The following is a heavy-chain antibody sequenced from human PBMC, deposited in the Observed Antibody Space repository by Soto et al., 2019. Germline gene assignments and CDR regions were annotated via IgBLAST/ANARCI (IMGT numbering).Heavy chain of an antibody. J-gene: IGHJ4*02. Sequence: PSETLSLTCAVSGGSINSRYWWSCVRQSPGKGLEWIGEIYHSGSTNYNPSLKSRVTISVDKSKNQFSLNLSSVTAADTAVYYCARDQNGSGNYYTRYFDYWGQGTLVTVS. CDR2: IYHSGST. CDR1: GGSINSRYW. CDR3: ARDQNGSGNYYTRYFDY. V-gene: IGHV4-4*02. D-gene: IGHD3-10*01.